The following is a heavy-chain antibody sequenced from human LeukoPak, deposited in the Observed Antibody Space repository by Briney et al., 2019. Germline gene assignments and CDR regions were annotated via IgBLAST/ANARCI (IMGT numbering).Heavy chain of an antibody. V-gene: IGHV3-23*01. D-gene: IGHD3-10*01. CDR1: GFTFSSYS. J-gene: IGHJ4*02. CDR2: ISHSGGST. Sequence: GGSLRLSCAASGFTFSSYSMSWVRQAPGKGLEWVSGISHSGGSTYYADSVKGLFTISRDNSKSTLFLQMNSLRAEDTAMCYCAKGGVGSGKTFDSWGQGTLVTVSS. CDR3: AKGGVGSGKTFDS.